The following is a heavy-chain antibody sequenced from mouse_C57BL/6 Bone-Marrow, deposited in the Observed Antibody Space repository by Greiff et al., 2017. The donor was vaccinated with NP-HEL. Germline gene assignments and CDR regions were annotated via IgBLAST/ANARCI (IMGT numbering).Heavy chain of an antibody. CDR3: ASYYYGSSFDY. J-gene: IGHJ2*01. CDR1: GYAFSSSW. D-gene: IGHD1-1*01. CDR2: IYPGDGDT. Sequence: QVQLKESGPELVKPGASVKISCKASGYAFSSSWMNWVKQRPGKGLEWIGRIYPGDGDTNYNGKFKGKATLTADKSSSTAYMQLSSLTSEDSAVYFFASYYYGSSFDYWGQGTTLTVSS. V-gene: IGHV1-82*01.